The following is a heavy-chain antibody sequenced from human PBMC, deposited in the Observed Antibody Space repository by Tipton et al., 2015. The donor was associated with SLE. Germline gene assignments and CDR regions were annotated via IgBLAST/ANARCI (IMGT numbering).Heavy chain of an antibody. V-gene: IGHV4-39*07. J-gene: IGHJ5*02. D-gene: IGHD3-22*01. CDR2: IYYSGST. Sequence: TLSLTCSVSGDSITSGSYYWVWIRQAPGKGLEWIGSIYYSGSTYYNPSLKSRVTISLDMSKNQFSLRLSSVTAADTAVYYCPIYYHDSTGLHWFDPWGQGTLVTVSS. CDR1: GDSITSGSYY. CDR3: PIYYHDSTGLHWFDP.